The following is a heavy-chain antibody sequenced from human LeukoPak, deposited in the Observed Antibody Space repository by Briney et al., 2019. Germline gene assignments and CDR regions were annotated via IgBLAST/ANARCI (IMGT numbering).Heavy chain of an antibody. CDR2: IYYSGST. CDR1: GGSISSYY. V-gene: IGHV4-59*01. D-gene: IGHD3-9*01. J-gene: IGHJ3*02. CDR3: ARAELRYFDWAHDAFDI. Sequence: SETLSLTCTVSGGSISSYYWNWIRQPPGKGLEWIGYIYYSGSTNYNPSLKSRVTISVDTSKNQFSLKLSSVTAADTAVYYCARAELRYFDWAHDAFDIWGQGTMVTVSS.